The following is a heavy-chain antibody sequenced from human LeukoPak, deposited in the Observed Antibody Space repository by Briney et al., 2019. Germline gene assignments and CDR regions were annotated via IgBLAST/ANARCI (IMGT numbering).Heavy chain of an antibody. CDR1: GFTFSSYG. V-gene: IGHV3-30*18. D-gene: IGHD4-17*01. CDR2: ISYDGSNK. CDR3: AKESDDYGDFVY. Sequence: GGSLRLSCAASGFTFSSYGMHWVRQAPGKVLEWVAVISYDGSNKYYADSVKGRFTISRDNSKNTLYLQMNSLRAEDTAVYYCAKESDDYGDFVYWGQGTLVTVSS. J-gene: IGHJ4*02.